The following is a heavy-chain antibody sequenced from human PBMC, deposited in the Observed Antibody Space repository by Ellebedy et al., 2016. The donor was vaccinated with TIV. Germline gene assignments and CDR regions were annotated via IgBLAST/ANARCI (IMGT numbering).Heavy chain of an antibody. D-gene: IGHD3-10*01. CDR3: AKDLGFYGSGSHY. Sequence: GESLKISCAASGFTFSTYGMHWVRQAPGKGLEWVAFMSYDGRNKYYGASVKGRFTISRDNSNNTLYLQMNSLRTEETALYYCAKDLGFYGSGSHYWGQGTLVTVSS. V-gene: IGHV3-30*18. J-gene: IGHJ4*02. CDR2: MSYDGRNK. CDR1: GFTFSTYG.